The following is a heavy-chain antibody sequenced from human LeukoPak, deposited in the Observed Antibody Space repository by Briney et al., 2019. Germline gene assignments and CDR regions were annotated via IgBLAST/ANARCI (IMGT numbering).Heavy chain of an antibody. CDR2: ISRSDTYI. D-gene: IGHD4-11*01. J-gene: IGHJ4*02. CDR1: GFTFSTYS. V-gene: IGHV3-21*01. CDR3: ARDPGVDYSAYYFDY. Sequence: GGSLRLSCAASGFTFSTYSMHWVRQAPGKGLEWVSSISRSDTYIYYADSVKGRFTISRDNAKTSLYLQMNSLRAEDTAVYYCARDPGVDYSAYYFDYWGQGTLVTVSS.